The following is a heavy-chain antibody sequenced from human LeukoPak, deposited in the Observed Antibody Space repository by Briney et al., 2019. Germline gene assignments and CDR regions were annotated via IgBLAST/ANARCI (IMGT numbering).Heavy chain of an antibody. Sequence: GGSLRLSCAASGFTFGSYWMSWVRQAPGKGLEWVANIKQDGSEKYYVDSVKGRFTISRDNAKNSLYLQMNSLRAEDTAVYYCARLITMVRAAHFDYWGQGTLVTVSS. J-gene: IGHJ4*02. CDR3: ARLITMVRAAHFDY. CDR2: IKQDGSEK. CDR1: GFTFGSYW. D-gene: IGHD3-10*01. V-gene: IGHV3-7*01.